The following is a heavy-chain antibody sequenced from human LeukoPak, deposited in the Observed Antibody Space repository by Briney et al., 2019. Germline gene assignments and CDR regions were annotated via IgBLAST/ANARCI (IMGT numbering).Heavy chain of an antibody. J-gene: IGHJ4*02. D-gene: IGHD6-13*01. CDR1: GYTFTGYY. CDR2: INPNSGGT. Sequence: GASVKASCKASGYTFTGYYMHWVRQAPGQGLEWMGWINPNSGGTNYAQKFQGRVTMTRDTSISTAYMELSRLRSDDTAVYYCARDTADWAAAALFDYWGQGTLVTVSS. CDR3: ARDTADWAAAALFDY. V-gene: IGHV1-2*02.